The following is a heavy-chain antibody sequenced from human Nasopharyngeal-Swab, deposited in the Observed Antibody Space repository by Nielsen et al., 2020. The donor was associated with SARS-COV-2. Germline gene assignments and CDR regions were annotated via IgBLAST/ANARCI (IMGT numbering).Heavy chain of an antibody. CDR3: AREFTMVRGVIINAFDI. V-gene: IGHV1-3*01. D-gene: IGHD3-10*01. CDR1: GYTFTSYA. J-gene: IGHJ3*02. CDR2: INAGNGNT. Sequence: ASVKVSCKASGYTFTSYAMHWVRQAPAQRLEWMGWINAGNGNTKYSQKFQGGVTITRDTSASTAYMELSSLRSEDTAVYYCAREFTMVRGVIINAFDIWGQGTMVTVSS.